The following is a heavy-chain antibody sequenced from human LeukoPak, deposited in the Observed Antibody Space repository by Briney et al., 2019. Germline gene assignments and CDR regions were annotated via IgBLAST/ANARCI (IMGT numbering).Heavy chain of an antibody. CDR1: GYTFTSYY. CDR3: ARDTSIAVAGTDYYYYYYMDV. D-gene: IGHD6-19*01. V-gene: IGHV1-46*03. J-gene: IGHJ6*03. CDR2: INPSGGST. Sequence: GASVKVSCKASGYTFTSYYMHWVRQAPGQGLEWMGIINPSGGSTSYAQKFQGRVTMTRDTSTSTVYMELSSLRSEDTAVYYCARDTSIAVAGTDYYYYYYMDVWAKGTTVTVSS.